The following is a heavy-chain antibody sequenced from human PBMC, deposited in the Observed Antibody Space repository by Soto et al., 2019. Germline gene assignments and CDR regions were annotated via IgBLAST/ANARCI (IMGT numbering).Heavy chain of an antibody. V-gene: IGHV1-2*02. CDR1: GYTFTGYY. CDR2: INPNSGGT. D-gene: IGHD3-9*01. Sequence: QVQLVQSGAEVKKPGASVKVSCKASGYTFTGYYMHWVRQAPGQGLEWMGLINPNSGGTHYAQKFQCRVPLTRDTSISTAYVEVSRLRSDDTAVYYCARSGQTYYDILTDSAPFDYWGQGTLVTVSS. J-gene: IGHJ4*02. CDR3: ARSGQTYYDILTDSAPFDY.